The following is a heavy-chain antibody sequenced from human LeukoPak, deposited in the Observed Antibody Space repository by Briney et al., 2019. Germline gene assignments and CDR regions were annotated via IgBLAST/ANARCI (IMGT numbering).Heavy chain of an antibody. CDR3: ARDRYYYDSSGYVFDY. V-gene: IGHV4-61*02. J-gene: IGHJ4*02. D-gene: IGHD3-22*01. Sequence: SQTLSLTCTVSGGSISSGSYYWSWIRQPAGKGLEWIGRIYTSGSTNYNPSLKSRVTISADTSKNQFSLKLSSVTAADTAMYYCARDRYYYDSSGYVFDYWGQGTLVTVSS. CDR1: GGSISSGSYY. CDR2: IYTSGST.